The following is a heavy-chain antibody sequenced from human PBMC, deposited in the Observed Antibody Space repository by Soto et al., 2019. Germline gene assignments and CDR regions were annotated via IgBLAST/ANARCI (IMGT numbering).Heavy chain of an antibody. CDR1: GGSISSYY. V-gene: IGHV4-59*08. Sequence: SETLSLTCTVSGGSISSYYWSWIRQPPGKGLEWIGYIYYSGSTNYNPSLKSRVTISVGTSKNQFSLRLSSVTAADTAVYYCAGGENCSGGSCYRTPIDYWGQGTLVTVSS. D-gene: IGHD2-15*01. CDR2: IYYSGST. J-gene: IGHJ4*02. CDR3: AGGENCSGGSCYRTPIDY.